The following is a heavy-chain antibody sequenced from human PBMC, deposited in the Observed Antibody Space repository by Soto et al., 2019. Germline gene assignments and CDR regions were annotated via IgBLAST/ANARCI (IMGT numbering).Heavy chain of an antibody. CDR1: GGSISSYY. D-gene: IGHD6-19*01. CDR2: IYYSGST. J-gene: IGHJ5*02. V-gene: IGHV4-59*08. CDR3: ARSEYSSGRRKNHWFDP. Sequence: SETLSLTCTVSGGSISSYYWSWIRQPPGKGLEWIGYIYYSGSTNYNPSLKSRVTISVDTSKNQFSLKLSSVTAADTAVYYCARSEYSSGRRKNHWFDPWGQGTLVTVSS.